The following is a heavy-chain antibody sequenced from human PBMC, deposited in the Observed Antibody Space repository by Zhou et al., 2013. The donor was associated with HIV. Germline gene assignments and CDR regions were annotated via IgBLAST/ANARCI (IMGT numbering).Heavy chain of an antibody. CDR2: ISANGNT. CDR3: GRVVFDRSDL. CDR1: GYTFSNYG. J-gene: IGHJ5*02. V-gene: IGHV1-18*01. D-gene: IGHD2-21*01. Sequence: QVQVVQSGAEVKKPGSSVKLSCKASGYTFSNYGISWVRQAPAQGLEWMGWISANGNTNYAQNLQGRVTMTTDTSTSTAYMELRSLRSDDTAVYYCGRVVFDRSDLWGQGTLVTVSS.